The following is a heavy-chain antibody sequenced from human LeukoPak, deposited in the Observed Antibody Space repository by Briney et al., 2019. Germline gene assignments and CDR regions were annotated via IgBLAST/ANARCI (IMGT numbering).Heavy chain of an antibody. J-gene: IGHJ2*01. CDR1: GFTFSSYS. CDR2: ISSSSSTI. CDR3: AKTYLFWYFDL. V-gene: IGHV3-48*01. Sequence: GGSLRLSCAASGFTFSSYSMNWVRQAPGKGLEWVSYISSSSSTIYYADSVKGRFTVSRDNSKNTLSLHMNSLRAEDTAIYYCAKTYLFWYFDLWGRGTLVTVSS.